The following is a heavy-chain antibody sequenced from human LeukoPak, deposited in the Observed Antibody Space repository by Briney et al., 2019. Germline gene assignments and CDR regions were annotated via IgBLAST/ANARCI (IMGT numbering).Heavy chain of an antibody. V-gene: IGHV3-21*01. Sequence: GRSLRLSCAASGFTFSLYSITWVRQTPGRGREWVSFISSSGSYIYYADSVKGRFTVSRDNAKNSLSLQMNSLRAEDTAYYCARGGHDGTYYLSYWGQGTLVTVSS. J-gene: IGHJ4*02. CDR3: ARGGHDGTYYLSY. CDR2: ISSSGSYI. CDR1: GFTFSLYS. D-gene: IGHD1-26*01.